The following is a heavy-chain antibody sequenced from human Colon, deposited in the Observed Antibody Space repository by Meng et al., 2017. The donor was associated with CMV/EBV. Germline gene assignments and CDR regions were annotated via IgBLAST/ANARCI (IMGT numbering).Heavy chain of an antibody. Sequence: VNLSCKASGYTFTGYWMHWVRQAPGQGLEWMGRIKPSTGDTNYAKNFQGRVTVTRDTSISTVYMEVNSLTSDDTAVYYCTREGFDYWGQGALVTVSS. CDR2: IKPSTGDT. CDR1: GYTFTGYW. CDR3: TREGFDY. J-gene: IGHJ4*02. V-gene: IGHV1-2*06.